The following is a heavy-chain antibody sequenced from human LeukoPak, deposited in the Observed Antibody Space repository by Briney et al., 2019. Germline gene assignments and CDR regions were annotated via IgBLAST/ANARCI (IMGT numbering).Heavy chain of an antibody. V-gene: IGHV3-30*04. D-gene: IGHD1-26*01. CDR1: GFTFSTYP. CDR2: ISPDRTHT. Sequence: GGSLRLSCAASGFTFSTYPFHWVRQAPGKGLEWVAVISPDRTHTYYADAVKGRFTISRDNSENTLSLQMNSLRGDDTAVYYCANLYSGSPSDAFDVWGQGTMVTVSS. J-gene: IGHJ3*01. CDR3: ANLYSGSPSDAFDV.